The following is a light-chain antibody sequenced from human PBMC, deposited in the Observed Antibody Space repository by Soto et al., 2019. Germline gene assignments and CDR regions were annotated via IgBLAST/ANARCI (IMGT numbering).Light chain of an antibody. CDR1: SSDVGGFNY. CDR3: NSYTSSSTYV. V-gene: IGLV2-14*03. J-gene: IGLJ1*01. CDR2: DVT. Sequence: QSVLTQPASVSGSPGQSITISCTGTSSDVGGFNYVSWYQQHPGKAPKLMIYDVTNRPSGVSYRFSGSKSGNTASLIISGLQAEDEADYYCNSYTSSSTYVFGTGTKV.